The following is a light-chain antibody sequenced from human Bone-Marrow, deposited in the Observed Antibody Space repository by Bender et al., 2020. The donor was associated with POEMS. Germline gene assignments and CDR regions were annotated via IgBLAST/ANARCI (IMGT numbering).Light chain of an antibody. CDR3: LRYYGGARVV. CDR2: NTN. V-gene: IGLV7-43*01. J-gene: IGLJ2*01. Sequence: QTVVTQEPSLTVSPGGTVTLTCASSTGAVTSGYSPNWFQQKPGQAPRSLIYNTNNKHSWTPARFSGSLLGGKAALTLSGVQPEDEADYYCLRYYGGARVVFGGGTKLTVL. CDR1: TGAVTSGYS.